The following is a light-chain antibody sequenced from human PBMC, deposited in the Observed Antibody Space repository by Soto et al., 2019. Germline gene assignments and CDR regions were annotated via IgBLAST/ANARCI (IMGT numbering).Light chain of an antibody. CDR2: DVS. Sequence: TRCPPSHYKSVEDRVTITCRASQTISTWMAWYQQKPGKAPKFLIYDVSTLESGVPSRFSVSGSGTEFTLSICGLQTQDYPTYRCLLYVRYSLTVCGGTKVDIK. CDR1: QTISTW. V-gene: IGKV1-5*01. J-gene: IGKJ4*01. CDR3: LLYVRYSLT.